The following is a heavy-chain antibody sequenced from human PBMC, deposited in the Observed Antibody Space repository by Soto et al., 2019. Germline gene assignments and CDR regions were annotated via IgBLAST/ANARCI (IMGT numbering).Heavy chain of an antibody. CDR3: ARGRWFDP. CDR2: VYYTGST. V-gene: IGHV4-59*01. J-gene: IGHJ5*02. Sequence: TSETLSLTCTVSGGSIIADYWNWIRQPPGKGLELIGYVYYTGSTNYNPSLKSRVSLSLDPSKNQFSLNLSSVTAADTAVYFCARGRWFDPWGQGTLVTVSS. CDR1: GGSIIADY.